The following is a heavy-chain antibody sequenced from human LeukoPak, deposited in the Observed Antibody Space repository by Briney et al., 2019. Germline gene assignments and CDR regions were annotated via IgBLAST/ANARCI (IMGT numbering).Heavy chain of an antibody. D-gene: IGHD3-9*01. CDR2: IYSGGST. CDR1: EFSVGSNY. Sequence: GGSLRLSCAASEFSVGSNYMTWVRQAPGKGLELVSLIYSGGSTYYADSVKGRFTISRDNSKNTLYLQMNSLRAEDTAVYYCAKDVRHYDILTGYYTHYYYYMDVWGKGTTVTISS. J-gene: IGHJ6*03. V-gene: IGHV3-66*01. CDR3: AKDVRHYDILTGYYTHYYYYMDV.